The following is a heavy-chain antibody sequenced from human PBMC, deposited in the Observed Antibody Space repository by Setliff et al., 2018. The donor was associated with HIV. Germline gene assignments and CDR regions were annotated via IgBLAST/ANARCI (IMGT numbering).Heavy chain of an antibody. CDR2: INNGDRT. J-gene: IGHJ1*01. V-gene: IGHV4-34*01. D-gene: IGHD3-22*01. CDR3: ARGPYYYNSSGQISAEYFQH. CDR1: GGSFSGYS. Sequence: PSETLSLTCAVYGGSFSGYSWSWIRQPPGKGLEWIGEINNGDRTAYNPSLKSRVTISVDTSKNQFSLKLSSVTAADTAVYYCARGPYYYNSSGQISAEYFQHWGQGTLVTVSS.